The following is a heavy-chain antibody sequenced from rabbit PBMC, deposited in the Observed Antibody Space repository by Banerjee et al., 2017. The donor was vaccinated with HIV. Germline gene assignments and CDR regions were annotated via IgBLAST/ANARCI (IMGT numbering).Heavy chain of an antibody. CDR1: GFSFSSSYW. J-gene: IGHJ4*01. CDR2: IGAGSGGSA. CDR3: ARGGAGYVGCGGGDL. V-gene: IGHV1S40*01. D-gene: IGHD4-2*01. Sequence: QSLEESGGGLVQPEGSLTLTCTASGFSFSSSYWMSWVRQAPGKGLEWIACIGAGSGGSAYYASWAKGRFTISKTSSTTVTLQMTSLTAADMATYFCARGGAGYVGCGGGDLWGPGTLVTVS.